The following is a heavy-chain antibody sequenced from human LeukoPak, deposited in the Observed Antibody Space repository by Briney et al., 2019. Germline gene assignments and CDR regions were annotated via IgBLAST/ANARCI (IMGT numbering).Heavy chain of an antibody. V-gene: IGHV4-4*07. CDR3: ARTTTTGTTPFDY. D-gene: IGHD1-1*01. Sequence: TSETLSLTCTVSGGSISSYYWSWIRQPAGKGLEWIGRIHTSGSTNYNPALKSRVTISVDTSKNHFSLKLSSVTAADTAVYFCARTTTTGTTPFDYWGQGTLVTVSS. CDR2: IHTSGST. CDR1: GGSISSYY. J-gene: IGHJ4*02.